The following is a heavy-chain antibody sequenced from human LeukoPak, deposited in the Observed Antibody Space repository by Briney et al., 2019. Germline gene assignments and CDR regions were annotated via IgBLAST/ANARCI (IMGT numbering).Heavy chain of an antibody. CDR2: IYYSGST. CDR3: ARVTYSGCGPFDY. D-gene: IGHD5-12*01. J-gene: IGHJ4*02. CDR1: GGSISSGGYY. Sequence: SETLSLTCTVSGGSISSGGYYWSWIRQHPGKGLEWIGYIYYSGSTYYNPSLKSRVTISVDTSKNQFSLKLSSVTAADTAVYYCARVTYSGCGPFDYWGQGTLVTVSS. V-gene: IGHV4-31*03.